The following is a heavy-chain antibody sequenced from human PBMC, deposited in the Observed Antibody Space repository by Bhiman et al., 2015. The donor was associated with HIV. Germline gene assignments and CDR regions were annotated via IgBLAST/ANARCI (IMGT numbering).Heavy chain of an antibody. CDR3: AKTRPYYYDSSGYRDAFDI. J-gene: IGHJ3*02. CDR2: ISWNSGRI. D-gene: IGHD3-22*01. CDR1: GFNFDDYA. Sequence: EVQLVESGGGLVQPGRSLRLSCAASGFNFDDYAMHWVRQAPGKGLEWVSGISWNSGRIGYADSVKGRFTISRDNAKNSLYLQMNSLRAEDTALYYCAKTRPYYYDSSGYRDAFDIWGQGTMVTVSS. V-gene: IGHV3-9*01.